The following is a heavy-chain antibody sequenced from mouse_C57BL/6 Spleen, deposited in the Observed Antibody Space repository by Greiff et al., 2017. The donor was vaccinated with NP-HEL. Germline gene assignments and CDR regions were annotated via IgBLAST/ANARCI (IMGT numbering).Heavy chain of an antibody. J-gene: IGHJ1*03. CDR1: GYTFTSYW. V-gene: IGHV1-69*01. D-gene: IGHD1-1*01. CDR2: IEPSDSYT. CDR3: ARRAYLLRSEGYWYFDV. Sequence: QVQLQQPGAELVMPGASVKLSCKASGYTFTSYWMHWVKQRPGQGLEWIGEIEPSDSYTNYNQKFKGKSTLTVDKSSSTAYMQLSSLTSEDSAVYYCARRAYLLRSEGYWYFDVWGTWTTVTVSS.